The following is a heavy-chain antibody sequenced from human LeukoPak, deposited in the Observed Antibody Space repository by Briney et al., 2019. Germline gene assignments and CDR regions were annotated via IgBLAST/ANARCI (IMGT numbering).Heavy chain of an antibody. Sequence: SETLSLTCAVYGGSFSGYYWSWIRQPPGKGLEWIGEINHSGSTNYNPSLKSRVTISVDTSKNQFSLKLSSVTAADTAVYYCARGVIMITFGGVIVPSYFDYWGQGTLVTVSS. D-gene: IGHD3-16*02. CDR1: GGSFSGYY. V-gene: IGHV4-34*01. CDR2: INHSGST. CDR3: ARGVIMITFGGVIVPSYFDY. J-gene: IGHJ4*02.